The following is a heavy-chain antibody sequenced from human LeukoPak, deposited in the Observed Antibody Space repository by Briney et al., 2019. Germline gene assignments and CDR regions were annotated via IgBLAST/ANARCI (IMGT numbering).Heavy chain of an antibody. CDR2: INQDESEK. V-gene: IGHV3-7*01. Sequence: GGSLRLSCAASGFTFSSNYMSWVRQVPGKGLEWVANINQDESEKYYVDSVKGRFTISRDNAKNSLYLQMDSLRAEDTAVYYCARDSACYDYWGQGTLVTVSS. CDR1: GFTFSSNY. CDR3: ARDSACYDY. D-gene: IGHD2-15*01. J-gene: IGHJ4*02.